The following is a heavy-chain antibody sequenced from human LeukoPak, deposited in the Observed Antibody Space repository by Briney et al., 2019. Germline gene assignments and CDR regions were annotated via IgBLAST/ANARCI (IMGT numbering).Heavy chain of an antibody. J-gene: IGHJ4*02. CDR3: ARDSSAYPRNASDY. D-gene: IGHD3-22*01. CDR2: ISAYNGNT. Sequence: ASVKVSCKASGYTFTNYGINWLRQAPGQRLERMGWISAYNGNTNYVQKLQGRVTMTTDTYTSTAYLELRSLRSDDTAVYYCARDSSAYPRNASDYWGQGTLVTVSS. V-gene: IGHV1-18*01. CDR1: GYTFTNYG.